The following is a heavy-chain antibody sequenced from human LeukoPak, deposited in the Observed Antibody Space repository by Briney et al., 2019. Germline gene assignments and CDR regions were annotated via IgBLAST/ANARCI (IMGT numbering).Heavy chain of an antibody. CDR2: ISGSGGST. D-gene: IGHD4-17*01. CDR3: GRDPNGDYIGAFDM. Sequence: GGSLRLSCAASGFTFSSYAMSWVRQAPGKGLEWVSAISGSGGSTYYADSVKDRFTISRDNSKNTLYLQMNSLRAEDTAVYYCGRDPNGDYIGAFDMWGQGTVVTVSS. CDR1: GFTFSSYA. J-gene: IGHJ3*02. V-gene: IGHV3-23*01.